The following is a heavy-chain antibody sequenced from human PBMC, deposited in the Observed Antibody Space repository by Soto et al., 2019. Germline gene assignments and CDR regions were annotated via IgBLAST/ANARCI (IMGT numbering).Heavy chain of an antibody. Sequence: SVKVSCKASGGTFSSYAISWVRQAPGQGLEWMGGIIPIFGTANYAQKFQVRVTITADESTSTAYMELSSLRSEDTAVYYCAHGPYSSGYFSPPIYWGQGTLVTVSS. CDR2: IIPIFGTA. D-gene: IGHD3-22*01. V-gene: IGHV1-69*13. CDR1: GGTFSSYA. CDR3: AHGPYSSGYFSPPIY. J-gene: IGHJ4*02.